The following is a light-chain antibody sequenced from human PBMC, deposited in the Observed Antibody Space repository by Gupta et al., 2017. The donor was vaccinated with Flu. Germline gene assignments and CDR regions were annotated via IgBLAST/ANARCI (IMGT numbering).Light chain of an antibody. CDR1: TFNIGNNY. CDR3: DAWDNHLNSFV. Sequence: QSVLTQPPSASGTPGQRVTISCSGTTFNIGNNYVYWFQQLPGPAPRLLIYWVNERPSGGPDRFSASKSATSGSLAISGLRAEDEGDYFCDAWDNHLNSFVFGTGTTVTV. CDR2: WVN. J-gene: IGLJ1*01. V-gene: IGLV1-47*01.